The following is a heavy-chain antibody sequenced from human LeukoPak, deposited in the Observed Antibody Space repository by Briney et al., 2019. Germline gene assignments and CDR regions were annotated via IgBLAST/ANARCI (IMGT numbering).Heavy chain of an antibody. J-gene: IGHJ6*02. CDR1: GFTFSSYA. CDR3: ARHPLGWSKPTTYYGMDV. CDR2: ISYDGSNK. V-gene: IGHV3-30*04. D-gene: IGHD1-1*01. Sequence: PGGSLRLSCAASGFTFSSYAMHWVRQAPGKGLEWVAVISYDGSNKYYADSVKGRFTISRDNSKNTLYLQMNSLRAEDTAVYYCARHPLGWSKPTTYYGMDVWGQGTTVTVSS.